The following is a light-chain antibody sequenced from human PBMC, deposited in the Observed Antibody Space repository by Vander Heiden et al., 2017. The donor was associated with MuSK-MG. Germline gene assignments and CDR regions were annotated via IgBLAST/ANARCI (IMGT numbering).Light chain of an antibody. CDR2: SAS. V-gene: IGKV1-27*01. J-gene: IGKJ1*01. CDR3: QKYNSAPRT. Sequence: DLQMTQSPSSLSASVGDRVTITCRASQGIHNYLAWYQQRPGEVPKLLIYSASTLQSGVPSRFSGSGSGTDFTLTISSLQPEDVATYYCQKYNSAPRTFGQGTKVEIK. CDR1: QGIHNY.